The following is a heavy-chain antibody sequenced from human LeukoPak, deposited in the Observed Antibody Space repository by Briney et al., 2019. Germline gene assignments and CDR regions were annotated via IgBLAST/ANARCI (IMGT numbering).Heavy chain of an antibody. CDR1: GFTFSNYA. J-gene: IGHJ4*02. Sequence: GGSLRLSCAASGFTFSNYAMSWVRQAPGKGLEWVSAVSGSGDSTYYAGSVKGRFTTSRDNSKNTVYLQTNSLRAEDTAVYYCAKFWDFGDYAIDYWGQGTLVTVSS. CDR3: AKFWDFGDYAIDY. V-gene: IGHV3-23*01. D-gene: IGHD4-17*01. CDR2: VSGSGDST.